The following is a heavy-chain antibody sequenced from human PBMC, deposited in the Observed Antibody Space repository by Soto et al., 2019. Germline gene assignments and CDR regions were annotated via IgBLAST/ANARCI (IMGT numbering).Heavy chain of an antibody. CDR3: AKASHPQYCSGGSCPYYFDY. Sequence: GGSLRLSCTASGCPFTSYSINWVRQAPGQGLEWISYISSTSATIYYAESVRGRFTVSRDNAKNSLYLQMNSLRAEDTAVYYCAKASHPQYCSGGSCPYYFDYWGQGTLVTVSS. CDR2: ISSTSATI. D-gene: IGHD2-15*01. CDR1: GCPFTSYS. J-gene: IGHJ4*02. V-gene: IGHV3-48*01.